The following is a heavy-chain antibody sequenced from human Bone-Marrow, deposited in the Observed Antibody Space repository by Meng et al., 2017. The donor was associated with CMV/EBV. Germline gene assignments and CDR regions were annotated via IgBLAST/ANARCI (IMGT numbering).Heavy chain of an antibody. V-gene: IGHV1-2*02. J-gene: IGHJ4*02. Sequence: ASVKVSCKASGYTFTGYYMHWVRQAPGQGLEWMGWINPNSGGTNYAQKFQGRVTMTRDTSISTAYMELSSLRSEDTAVYYCARVVRNYDFWSGYSDYWGQGTLVTVSS. CDR2: INPNSGGT. D-gene: IGHD3-3*01. CDR3: ARVVRNYDFWSGYSDY. CDR1: GYTFTGYY.